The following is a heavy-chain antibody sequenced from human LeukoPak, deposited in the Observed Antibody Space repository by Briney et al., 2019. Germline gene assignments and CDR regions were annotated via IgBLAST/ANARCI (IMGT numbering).Heavy chain of an antibody. CDR3: ARGLQAAIVPYYYYYMDV. CDR2: IYYSGST. V-gene: IGHV4-59*01. CDR1: GGSISSYY. J-gene: IGHJ6*03. D-gene: IGHD2-15*01. Sequence: PSETLSLTCTVSGGSISSYYWSWIRQPPGKGLEWIGYIYYSGSTNYNPSPKSRVTISVDTSKNQFSLKLSSATAADTAVYYCARGLQAAIVPYYYYYMDVWGKGTTVTISS.